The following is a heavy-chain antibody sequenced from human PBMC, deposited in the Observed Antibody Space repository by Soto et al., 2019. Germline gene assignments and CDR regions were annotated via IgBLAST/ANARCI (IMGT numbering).Heavy chain of an antibody. Sequence: ASVKVSCKASGYTFTSYAMHWVRQAPGQRLEWMGWINAGNGNTKYSQKFQGRVTITRDTSASTAYMELSSLRSEDTAVYYCATGPPIWFGELLPDIYFDYWGQGTLVPVS. CDR2: INAGNGNT. J-gene: IGHJ4*02. CDR3: ATGPPIWFGELLPDIYFDY. CDR1: GYTFTSYA. V-gene: IGHV1-3*01. D-gene: IGHD3-10*01.